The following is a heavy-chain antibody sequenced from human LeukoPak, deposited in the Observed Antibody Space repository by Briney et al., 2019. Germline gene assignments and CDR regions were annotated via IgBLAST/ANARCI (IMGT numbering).Heavy chain of an antibody. J-gene: IGHJ4*02. Sequence: SVKVSCKASGGTFSSYAISWVRQAPGQGLEWMGGIIPIFGTANYAQKFQGRVTITTDESTSTAYMELSSLRSEDTAVYYCAIHRTSPRNIAVAGSFDYWGQGTLVTVPS. D-gene: IGHD6-19*01. V-gene: IGHV1-69*05. CDR2: IIPIFGTA. CDR3: AIHRTSPRNIAVAGSFDY. CDR1: GGTFSSYA.